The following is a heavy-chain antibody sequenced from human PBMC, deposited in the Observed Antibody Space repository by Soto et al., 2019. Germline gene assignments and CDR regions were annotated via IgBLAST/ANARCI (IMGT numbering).Heavy chain of an antibody. CDR3: AKATATGGGAFDF. J-gene: IGHJ3*01. D-gene: IGHD2-8*02. V-gene: IGHV3-23*01. Sequence: GGSLRLSCEASGFTFSKYAMIWVRQAPGKGQEWVSGITGSGLTIEHSASVKGRFTISRDNSKNTVYLQMNSLTAGDTALYYCAKATATGGGAFDFCGQGTMVTVSS. CDR2: ITGSGLTI. CDR1: GFTFSKYA.